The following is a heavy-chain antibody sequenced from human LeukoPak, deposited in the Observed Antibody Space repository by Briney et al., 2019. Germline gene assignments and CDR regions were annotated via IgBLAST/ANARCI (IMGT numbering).Heavy chain of an antibody. CDR2: IYYSGSS. CDR3: ARRAGSYYRGSDDY. D-gene: IGHD3-10*01. V-gene: IGHV4-39*01. CDR1: GGSIRSSSDY. Sequence: PSETLSLTCTVSGGSIRSSSDYWGWIRQPPGKGLEWIGSIYYSGSSHSNPSLKSRVTISVDTSKNQFSLKLNSVTAADTAVYYCARRAGSYYRGSDDYWGQGTLITVSS. J-gene: IGHJ4*02.